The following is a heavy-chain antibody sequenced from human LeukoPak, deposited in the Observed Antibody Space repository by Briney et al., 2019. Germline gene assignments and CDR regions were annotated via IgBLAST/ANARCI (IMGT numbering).Heavy chain of an antibody. V-gene: IGHV4-59*01. Sequence: SETLSLTCTVSGGSISSYYWSWIRQPPGKGPEWIGYIYYSGSTNYNPSLKSRVTISVDTSKNQFSLKLSSVTAADTAVYYCARAAEGYYFDYWGQGTLVTVSS. J-gene: IGHJ4*02. CDR2: IYYSGST. D-gene: IGHD6-19*01. CDR3: ARAAEGYYFDY. CDR1: GGSISSYY.